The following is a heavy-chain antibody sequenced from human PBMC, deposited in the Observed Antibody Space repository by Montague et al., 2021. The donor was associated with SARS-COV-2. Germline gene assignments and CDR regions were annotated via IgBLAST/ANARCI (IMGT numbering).Heavy chain of an antibody. CDR3: ARDTDSGSYWDAFDI. J-gene: IGHJ3*02. Sequence: SLRLSCAASGFTFSSYWMHWARKAPGKGLVWVSRIISDGSGTTYADPVKGRFTTSRETAKNTLYLQMNSLRAEDTAVYYCARDTDSGSYWDAFDIWGQGTMVTVSS. D-gene: IGHD1-26*01. CDR2: IISDGSGT. CDR1: GFTFSSYW. V-gene: IGHV3-74*01.